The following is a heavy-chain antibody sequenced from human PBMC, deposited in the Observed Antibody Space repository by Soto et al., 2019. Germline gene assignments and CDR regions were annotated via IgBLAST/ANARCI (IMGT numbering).Heavy chain of an antibody. D-gene: IGHD4-17*01. CDR1: GGSISSSSYY. V-gene: IGHV4-39*01. J-gene: IGHJ4*02. CDR3: ASHQLTTRTPRVFDY. CDR2: IYYSGST. Sequence: QLQLQESGPGLVKPSETLSLTCTVSGGSISSSSYYWGWIRQPPGKGLEWIGSIYYSGSTYYNPSRKSRVTISVDTSKNQFSLKLSSVTAADTAVYYCASHQLTTRTPRVFDYWGQGTLVTVSS.